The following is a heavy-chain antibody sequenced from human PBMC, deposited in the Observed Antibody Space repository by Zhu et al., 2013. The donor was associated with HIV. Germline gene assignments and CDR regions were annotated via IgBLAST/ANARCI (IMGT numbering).Heavy chain of an antibody. CDR2: IYHSGST. CDR3: ARDPAPRLVGATSERAFDI. V-gene: IGHV4-38-2*02. Sequence: QVQLQESGPGLVKPSETLSLTCTVSGYSISSGYYWGWIRQPPGKGLEWIGSIYHSGSTYYNPSLKSRVTISVDTSKNQFSLKLSSVTAADTAVYYCARDPAPRLVGATSERAFDIWGQGTMVTVSS. CDR1: GYSISSGYY. J-gene: IGHJ3*02. D-gene: IGHD1-26*01.